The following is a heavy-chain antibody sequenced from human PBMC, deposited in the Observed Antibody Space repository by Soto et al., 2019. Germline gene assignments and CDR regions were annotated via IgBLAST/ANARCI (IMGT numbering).Heavy chain of an antibody. J-gene: IGHJ6*02. CDR3: ASVCGGDCHHGMDV. V-gene: IGHV4-31*03. Sequence: PSETLSLTCTVSGGSISSGGYYWSWIRQHPGKGLEWIGYIYYSGSTYYNPSLKSRVTISVDTSKNQFSLKLSSVTAADTAVYSCASVCGGDCHHGMDVWGQGTTVTVSS. CDR2: IYYSGST. D-gene: IGHD2-21*02. CDR1: GGSISSGGYY.